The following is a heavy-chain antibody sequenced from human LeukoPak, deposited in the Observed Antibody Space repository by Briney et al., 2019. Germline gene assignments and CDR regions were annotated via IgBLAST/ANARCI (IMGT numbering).Heavy chain of an antibody. Sequence: GGSLRLSCAATGFTVSSNYMSWVRQAPGKGLEWVSVIYNGGNTYYADSVKGRFTISRDNSKNTLYLQMNSLTAEDTAVYYCAREFHVISDAFDIWGQGTMVTVSS. D-gene: IGHD3-9*01. CDR2: IYNGGNT. CDR3: AREFHVISDAFDI. J-gene: IGHJ3*02. V-gene: IGHV3-53*01. CDR1: GFTVSSNY.